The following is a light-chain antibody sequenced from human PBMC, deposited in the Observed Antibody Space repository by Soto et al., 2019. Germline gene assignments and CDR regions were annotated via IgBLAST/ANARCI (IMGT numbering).Light chain of an antibody. J-gene: IGLJ2*01. CDR3: QSYDSSLSVV. CDR1: SSNIGAGYD. CDR2: GNS. V-gene: IGLV1-40*01. Sequence: QSVLTQPPSVSGAPGQRVTISCTGSSSNIGAGYDVHWYQQLPGTAPKLLISGNSNRPSGVPDRFSGSKSGTSASLAITGLQAEDEADYYWQSYDSSLSVVFGGGTKLTVL.